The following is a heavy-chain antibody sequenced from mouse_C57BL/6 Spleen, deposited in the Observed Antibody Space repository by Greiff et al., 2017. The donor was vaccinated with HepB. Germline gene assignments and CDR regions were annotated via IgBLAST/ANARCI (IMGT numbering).Heavy chain of an antibody. J-gene: IGHJ2*01. Sequence: EVQRVESGAELVKPGASVKLSCTASGFNIKDYYMHWVKQRTEQGLEWIGRIDPEDGETKYAPKFQGKATITADTSSNTAYLQLSSLTSEDTAVYYCARCYSSGYDYFDYWGQGTTLTVSS. CDR1: GFNIKDYY. CDR2: IDPEDGET. D-gene: IGHD3-2*02. V-gene: IGHV14-2*01. CDR3: ARCYSSGYDYFDY.